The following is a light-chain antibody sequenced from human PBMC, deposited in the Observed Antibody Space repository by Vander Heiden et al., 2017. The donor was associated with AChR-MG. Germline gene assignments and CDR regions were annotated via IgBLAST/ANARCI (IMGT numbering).Light chain of an antibody. J-gene: IGKJ2*01. CDR1: QSVGSN. CDR2: GAS. CDR3: QQYDNWPPRYT. V-gene: IGKV3-15*01. Sequence: EIVIMQSPATLSVSPGDRATLSCRASQSVGSNLAWYQQKPGQAPRLLIYGASTRATGFPARFSGSGSGTEFTLTISSLQSEDFAVYYCQQYDNWPPRYTFGQGTKLEI.